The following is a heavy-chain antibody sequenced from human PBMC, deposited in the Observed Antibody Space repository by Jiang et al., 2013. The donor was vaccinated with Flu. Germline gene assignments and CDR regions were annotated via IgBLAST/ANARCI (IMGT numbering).Heavy chain of an antibody. CDR3: AREYYYDSSGYYYFDY. Sequence: QTLSLTCAISGDSVSSNSAAWNWIRQSPSRGLEWLGRTYYRSKWYNDYAVSVKSRITINPDTSKNQFSLQLNSVTPEDTAVYYCAREYYYDSSGYYYFDYWGQGTLVTVSS. D-gene: IGHD3-22*01. CDR1: GDSVSSNSAA. V-gene: IGHV6-1*01. J-gene: IGHJ4*02. CDR2: TYYRSKWYN.